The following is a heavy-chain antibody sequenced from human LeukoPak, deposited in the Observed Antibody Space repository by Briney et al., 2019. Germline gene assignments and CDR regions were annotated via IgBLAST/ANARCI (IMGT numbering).Heavy chain of an antibody. V-gene: IGHV3-21*01. CDR1: GFTFNSYS. D-gene: IGHD4-17*01. CDR3: ARIRGDLGAFDM. Sequence: GGSLRLSCGGSGFTFNSYSMNWVRQAPGKGLEWVSYISSSGSHIYYSDSLKGRLTISRDNAKNSLYLQMNSLSAEDTAVYYCARIRGDLGAFDMWGQGTMVTVSS. J-gene: IGHJ3*02. CDR2: ISSSGSHI.